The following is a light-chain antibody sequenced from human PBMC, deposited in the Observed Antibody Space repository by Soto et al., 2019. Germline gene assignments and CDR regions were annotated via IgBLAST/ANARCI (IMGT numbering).Light chain of an antibody. Sequence: QSALTQPASVSGSPGQSITISCTGTSSDVGDYNYVSWYQHHPGKAPKLMIYDVSNRLSGVSNRFSGSKSGNTASLTISGLQAEDEADYYCSSYPSSSTPSFGTGTKLTVL. J-gene: IGLJ1*01. CDR2: DVS. V-gene: IGLV2-14*03. CDR3: SSYPSSSTPS. CDR1: SSDVGDYNY.